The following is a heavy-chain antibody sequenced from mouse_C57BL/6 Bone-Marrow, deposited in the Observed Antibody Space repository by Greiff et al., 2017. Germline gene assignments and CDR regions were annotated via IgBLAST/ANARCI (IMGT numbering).Heavy chain of an antibody. CDR3: ARPNMVTTMIFAY. D-gene: IGHD2-2*01. J-gene: IGHJ3*01. Sequence: EVKLVESGGGLVKPGGSLKLSCAASGFTFSDYGMHWVRQAPEKGLEWVAYISSGSSTIYYADTVKGRFTISNDNAKNTLFLQMTSLRSEDTAMYYCARPNMVTTMIFAYWGQGTLVTVSA. V-gene: IGHV5-17*01. CDR1: GFTFSDYG. CDR2: ISSGSSTI.